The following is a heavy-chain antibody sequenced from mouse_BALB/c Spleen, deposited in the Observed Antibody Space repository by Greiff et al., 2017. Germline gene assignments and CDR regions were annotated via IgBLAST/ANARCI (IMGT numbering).Heavy chain of an antibody. Sequence: EVKLMESGPGLVKPSQSLSLTCSVTGYSITSGYYWNWIRQFPGNKLEWMGYISYDGSNNYNPSLKNRISITRDTSKNQFFLKLNSVTTEDTATYYCARDVGGNYAMDYWGQGTSVTVSS. CDR3: ARDVGGNYAMDY. J-gene: IGHJ4*01. CDR2: ISYDGSN. V-gene: IGHV3-6*02. CDR1: GYSITSGYY.